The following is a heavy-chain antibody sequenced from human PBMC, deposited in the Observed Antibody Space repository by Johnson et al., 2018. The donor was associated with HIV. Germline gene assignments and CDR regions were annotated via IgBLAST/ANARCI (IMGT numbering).Heavy chain of an antibody. D-gene: IGHD6-13*01. Sequence: VQLVESGGGLVQPGGSLRLSCAASGFTFSSYAMSWVRQAPGKGLEWVSAISGSGGSAGYVDSVKGRFTISRDNAKNSLYLQMNSLRAEDTALYYCARVLQQESSWYLGAFDIWGQGTMVIVSS. J-gene: IGHJ3*02. CDR2: ISGSGGSA. CDR3: ARVLQQESSWYLGAFDI. V-gene: IGHV3-23*04. CDR1: GFTFSSYA.